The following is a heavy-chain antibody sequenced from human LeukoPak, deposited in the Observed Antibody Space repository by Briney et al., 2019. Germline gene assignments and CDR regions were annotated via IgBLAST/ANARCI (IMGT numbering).Heavy chain of an antibody. CDR2: ISGSGAST. D-gene: IGHD1-26*01. Sequence: GGSLRLSCLTSGFTFSTNAMSWVHQAPGKGLEWISGISGSGASTYYADSVTGRFTISRDNSRNTLYLQMNSLRGDDTAVYYCAEDVGKWESLHFFDYWGQGTLVTVSS. V-gene: IGHV3-23*01. CDR3: AEDVGKWESLHFFDY. CDR1: GFTFSTNA. J-gene: IGHJ4*02.